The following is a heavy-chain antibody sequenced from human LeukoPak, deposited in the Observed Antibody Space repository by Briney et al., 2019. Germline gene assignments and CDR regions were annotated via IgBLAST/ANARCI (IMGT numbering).Heavy chain of an antibody. V-gene: IGHV3-11*04. J-gene: IGHJ6*03. CDR3: ARELGATTVFYYYYYYMDV. CDR2: ISSGGSNT. CDR1: GFTFSDYY. Sequence: GGSLRLSCAGSGFTFSDYYLTWIRQAPGKGLEWVSYISSGGSNTYYADSVKGRFTISRDNAKKSLYLQMNSLRAEDTAVYYCARELGATTVFYYYYYYMDVWGKGTTVTISS. D-gene: IGHD1-26*01.